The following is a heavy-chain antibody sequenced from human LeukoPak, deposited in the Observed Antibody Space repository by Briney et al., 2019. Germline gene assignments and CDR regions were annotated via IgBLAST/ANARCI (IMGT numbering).Heavy chain of an antibody. V-gene: IGHV3-23*01. CDR2: IFPSGGEI. Sequence: GGSLRLSCAASGFTFSTFAMIWVRQPPGKGLEWVSSIFPSGGEIHYADSVRGRFTISRDNSKSTLSLQMNSLRAEDTAVYYCATYRQVLLPFESWGQGTLVTVSS. J-gene: IGHJ4*02. CDR1: GFTFSTFA. D-gene: IGHD2-8*02. CDR3: ATYRQVLLPFES.